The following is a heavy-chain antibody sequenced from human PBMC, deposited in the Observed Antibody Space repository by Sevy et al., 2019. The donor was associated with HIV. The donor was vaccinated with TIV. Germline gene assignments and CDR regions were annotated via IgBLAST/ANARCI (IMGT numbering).Heavy chain of an antibody. D-gene: IGHD6-19*01. V-gene: IGHV3-33*01. CDR3: ARDQYSSGWFDY. CDR1: GFTFSSYG. Sequence: GGSLRLSCAASGFTFSSYGMHWVRQAPGKGLEWVAVIWYDGSNKYYADSVKGRFTISRDNSKNTLYLQMNSLRAEDTAVYYCARDQYSSGWFDYWGQGTLVTVSS. J-gene: IGHJ4*02. CDR2: IWYDGSNK.